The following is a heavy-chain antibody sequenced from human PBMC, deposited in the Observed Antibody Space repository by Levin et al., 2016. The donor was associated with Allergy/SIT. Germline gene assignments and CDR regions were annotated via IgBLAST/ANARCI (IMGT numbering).Heavy chain of an antibody. D-gene: IGHD1-1*01. Sequence: GESLKISCAASGFAFSAYAMHWARQAPGKGLVWVSRIARDGSSKTYADSVRGRFTISRDNAKNTLYLQMNSLRAEDTAVYYCVRDVETVEQWGQGTLVTVSS. J-gene: IGHJ1*01. CDR1: GFAFSAYA. V-gene: IGHV3-74*03. CDR2: IARDGSSK. CDR3: VRDVETVEQ.